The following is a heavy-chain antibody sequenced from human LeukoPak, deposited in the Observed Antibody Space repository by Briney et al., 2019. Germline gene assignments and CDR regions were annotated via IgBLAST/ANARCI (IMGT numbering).Heavy chain of an antibody. CDR2: IQSGGNT. V-gene: IGHV3-53*01. Sequence: GGSLRLSCAASGFPVSNTYMSWVRQAPGKALEWVSVIQSGGNTYYADSVKGRFTISRDNSKNTLYLQMNSLRVEDTAVYYCARGINWFDPWGQGTLVTVSS. J-gene: IGHJ5*02. CDR3: ARGINWFDP. CDR1: GFPVSNTY.